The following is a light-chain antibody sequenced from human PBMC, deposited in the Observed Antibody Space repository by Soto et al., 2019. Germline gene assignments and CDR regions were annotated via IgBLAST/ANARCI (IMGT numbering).Light chain of an antibody. J-gene: IGKJ4*01. CDR1: QSVLYSSNNKNY. V-gene: IGKV4-1*01. CDR3: QQYYSTLLT. CDR2: WAS. Sequence: DIVMTQSPDSLAVSLGERATINCKSSQSVLYSSNNKNYLAWYQQKLGQPPKLLIYWASTRESGVPDRFSGSGSGTDFTLTISSLQAEDVAVYYCQQYYSTLLTFGGGTTVEIK.